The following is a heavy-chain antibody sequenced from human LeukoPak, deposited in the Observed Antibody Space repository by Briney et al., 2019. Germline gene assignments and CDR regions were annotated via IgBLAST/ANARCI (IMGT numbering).Heavy chain of an antibody. CDR3: ARDSMVRGGTYFDY. Sequence: GASVKVSCKASGYTFTNYGISWLRQAPGQGLEWMGWISAYNGNTQYAQKLQGRVTLTTDTSTSTAYMELTSLRSDDTAVYYCARDSMVRGGTYFDYWGQGTLVTVSS. D-gene: IGHD3-10*01. CDR2: ISAYNGNT. J-gene: IGHJ4*02. V-gene: IGHV1-18*01. CDR1: GYTFTNYG.